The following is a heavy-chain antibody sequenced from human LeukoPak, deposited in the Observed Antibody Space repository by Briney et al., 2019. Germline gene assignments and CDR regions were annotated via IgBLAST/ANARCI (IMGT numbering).Heavy chain of an antibody. CDR1: GGSFSGYH. V-gene: IGHV4-34*01. CDR2: INHSGST. CDR3: ARGPRGGASGSYRKTRWFDP. D-gene: IGHD3-10*01. Sequence: SETLSLTCAVYGGSFSGYHWSWIRQPPGKGLEWIGEINHSGSTNYNPSLKSRVTISVDTSKNQFSLKLSSVTAADTAVYYCARGPRGGASGSYRKTRWFDPWGQGTLVTVSS. J-gene: IGHJ5*02.